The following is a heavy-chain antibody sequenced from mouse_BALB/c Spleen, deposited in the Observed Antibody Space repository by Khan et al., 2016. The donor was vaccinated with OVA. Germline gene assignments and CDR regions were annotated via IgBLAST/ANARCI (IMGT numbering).Heavy chain of an antibody. CDR3: ARAYYRYDGYYAMDY. J-gene: IGHJ4*01. CDR2: IWGGGGT. V-gene: IGHV2-6-4*01. CDR1: GFSLSRYN. Sequence: GKRKEEGPGLVAPSQSLSITCTVSGFSLSRYNIHWVRQPPGKGLEWLGMIWGGGGTDYNSTLKSRLSIRKDNSQSQVLLKMNSLQTDDTAMYYCARAYYRYDGYYAMDYWGQGTSVTVSS. D-gene: IGHD2-14*01.